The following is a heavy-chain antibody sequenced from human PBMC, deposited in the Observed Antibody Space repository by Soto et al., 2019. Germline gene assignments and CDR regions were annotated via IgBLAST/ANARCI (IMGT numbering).Heavy chain of an antibody. V-gene: IGHV1-3*01. CDR1: GYTFTDYA. Sequence: ASVKVSCKASGYTFTDYAIHWVRQAPGQGLQWMGWINVGNGNTGYSRKFQGRVTNVRDMSASKAYIEVTSLTSEDTAIYYCAREGAHYTPLYXWGQGTLVTVSX. CDR2: INVGNGNT. J-gene: IGHJ4*02. D-gene: IGHD2-15*01. CDR3: AREGAHYTPLYX.